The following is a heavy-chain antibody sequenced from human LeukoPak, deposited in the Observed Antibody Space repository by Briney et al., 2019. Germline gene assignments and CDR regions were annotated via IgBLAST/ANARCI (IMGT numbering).Heavy chain of an antibody. J-gene: IGHJ4*02. CDR2: ISGYNGNT. Sequence: ASVKVSCKASGYTFTSYGISWVRQAPGQGLEWMGWISGYNGNTNYAQKLQGRVTMTTDTSTSTAYMELRSLRSDDTAVYYCAREGYYDYVWGSYRYTVPFDYWGQGTLVTVSS. CDR3: AREGYYDYVWGSYRYTVPFDY. D-gene: IGHD3-16*02. CDR1: GYTFTSYG. V-gene: IGHV1-18*01.